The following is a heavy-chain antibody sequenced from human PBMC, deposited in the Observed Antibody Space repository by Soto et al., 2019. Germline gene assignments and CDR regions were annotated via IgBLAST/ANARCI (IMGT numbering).Heavy chain of an antibody. J-gene: IGHJ4*02. CDR2: LTGSGDTT. V-gene: IGHV3-23*01. D-gene: IGHD5-18*01. CDR3: AKTGGYRYGDPFDS. Sequence: GGSLRLSCAASGFTFSDFAMSWVRQAPGKGLEWVSALTGSGDTTYYADSVKGRFTISRDNSKSTLYLQMNSLRAEDTAVYYCAKTGGYRYGDPFDSWGLGTLVTVSS. CDR1: GFTFSDFA.